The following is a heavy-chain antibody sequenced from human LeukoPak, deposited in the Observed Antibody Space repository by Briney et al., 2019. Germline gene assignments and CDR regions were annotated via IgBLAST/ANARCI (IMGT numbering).Heavy chain of an antibody. CDR2: IKQDGSEK. D-gene: IGHD3-3*01. V-gene: IGHV3-7*03. Sequence: PGGSLRLSCAASGFTFSSYWMSWVRQAPGKGLEWVANIKQDGSEKYYVDSVKGRFTISRDNAKNSLYLQMNSLRAEDTAVYCCARDKDQYDFWSGFRSNWFDPWGQGTLVTVSS. J-gene: IGHJ5*02. CDR1: GFTFSSYW. CDR3: ARDKDQYDFWSGFRSNWFDP.